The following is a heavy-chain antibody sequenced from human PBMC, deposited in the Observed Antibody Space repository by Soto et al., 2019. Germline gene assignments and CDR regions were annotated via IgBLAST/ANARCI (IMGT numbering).Heavy chain of an antibody. D-gene: IGHD2-2*02. Sequence: VGSLRLSCVGSGFTFSTYSINWVRQAPGKGLGWVSSISSRSEIYYADSVKGRFTISRDNAKNSVSLQMNSLRAEDTAVYYCARQYTAWPLAYGLDVWGQGTAVTVSS. CDR3: ARQYTAWPLAYGLDV. CDR2: ISSRSEI. J-gene: IGHJ6*02. CDR1: GFTFSTYS. V-gene: IGHV3-21*01.